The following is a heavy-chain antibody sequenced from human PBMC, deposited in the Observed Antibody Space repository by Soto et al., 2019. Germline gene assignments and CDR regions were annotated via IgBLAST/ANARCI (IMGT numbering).Heavy chain of an antibody. CDR3: ARDLAIAVAGTDFQH. Sequence: QVQLVESGGGVVQPGRSLRLSCAASGFTFSSYAMHWVRQAPGKGMERVAVISYDGSNKYNADSVKDRFTISRDNSKTMLYLQMNSLRSEDTAVYSCARDLAIAVAGTDFQHWGQGTLVTVSA. J-gene: IGHJ1*01. CDR1: GFTFSSYA. D-gene: IGHD6-19*01. V-gene: IGHV3-30-3*01. CDR2: ISYDGSNK.